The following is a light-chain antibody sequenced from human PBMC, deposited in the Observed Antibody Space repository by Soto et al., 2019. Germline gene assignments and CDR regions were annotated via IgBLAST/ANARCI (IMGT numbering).Light chain of an antibody. CDR3: QQYGSSSWT. CDR2: GAS. Sequence: EIVLTQSPGTLSLSPGERATLSCRAIQSVSSSYLAWYQQKPGQAPRLLIYGASSRATGIPDRFSGSGSGTDCTLTISRLEPEDFAVYYCQQYGSSSWTFGQGTKVEIK. J-gene: IGKJ1*01. V-gene: IGKV3-20*01. CDR1: QSVSSSY.